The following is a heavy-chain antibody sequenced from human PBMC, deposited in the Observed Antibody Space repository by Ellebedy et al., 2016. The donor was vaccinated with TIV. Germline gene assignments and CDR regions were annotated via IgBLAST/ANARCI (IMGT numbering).Heavy chain of an antibody. V-gene: IGHV4-31*03. D-gene: IGHD3-3*02. Sequence: SETLSLTXTVAGGSISSGGHYWSWIRQLPGKGLEWIGNIHYSGTAYYNTSLKSRITISLDTSKNQFSLNLSSVTAADTAVYYCARVPGGYYHFDNWGQGTLVTVSS. CDR2: IHYSGTA. J-gene: IGHJ4*02. CDR1: GGSISSGGHY. CDR3: ARVPGGYYHFDN.